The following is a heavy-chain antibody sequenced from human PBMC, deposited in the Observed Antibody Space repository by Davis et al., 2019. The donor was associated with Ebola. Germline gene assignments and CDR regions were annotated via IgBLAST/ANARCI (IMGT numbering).Heavy chain of an antibody. J-gene: IGHJ6*02. D-gene: IGHD2-2*02. Sequence: SETLSLTCTVSGASISSRSYYWGWIRQPPGNDLEWVGSFSYGDNTHYYNPSLKSRVTTSVDTSKNQFSLNLSSVTAADTAVYYCARHNCGSTTCYTPWDYGLDVWGQGTPVTVSS. CDR2: FSYGDNTH. CDR3: ARHNCGSTTCYTPWDYGLDV. CDR1: GASISSRSYY. V-gene: IGHV4-39*01.